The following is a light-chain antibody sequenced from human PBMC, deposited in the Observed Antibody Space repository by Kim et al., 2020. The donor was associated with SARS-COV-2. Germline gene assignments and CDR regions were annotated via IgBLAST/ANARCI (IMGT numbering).Light chain of an antibody. CDR1: QSVSSN. CDR3: HQYNNWPPYT. CDR2: GAS. V-gene: IGKV3-15*01. J-gene: IGKJ2*01. Sequence: EIVMTQSPATLSVSPGERATLSCRASQSVSSNLAWYQQKPGQAPRLLIYGASTRATGIPARFSGSGSGTELTLTISSLQSEDFAVYYCHQYNNWPPYTFGQGTKLEI.